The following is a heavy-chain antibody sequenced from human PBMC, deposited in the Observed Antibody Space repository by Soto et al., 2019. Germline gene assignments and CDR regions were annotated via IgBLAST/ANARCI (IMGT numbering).Heavy chain of an antibody. Sequence: AAVKVSSKASGDTFISGGISRGRQAPGEEGEWMGWISTYNGNTNYAQKLQGRVTIATDTSTNQAYLELRSLTAADTAVYYCARDRYQDIGDPNSGYYCMDVWGQGTTVTVSS. V-gene: IGHV1-18*01. CDR2: ISTYNGNT. CDR1: GDTFISGG. CDR3: ARDRYQDIGDPNSGYYCMDV. J-gene: IGHJ6*02. D-gene: IGHD5-12*01.